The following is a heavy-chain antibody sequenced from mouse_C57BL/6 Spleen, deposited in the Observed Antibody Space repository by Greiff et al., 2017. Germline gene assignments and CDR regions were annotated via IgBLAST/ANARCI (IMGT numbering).Heavy chain of an antibody. CDR1: GYTFTSYW. Sequence: QVQLQQPGPELVKPGASVKLSCKASGYTFTSYWMHWVKQRPGQGLEWIGNINPNNGGTNYNEKFKSKATLTLDKSTSTAYMQLSRLTSEDSAVYYCAREGGNASFDYWGQGTTLTVSS. D-gene: IGHD2-1*01. J-gene: IGHJ2*01. V-gene: IGHV1-53*01. CDR3: AREGGNASFDY. CDR2: INPNNGGT.